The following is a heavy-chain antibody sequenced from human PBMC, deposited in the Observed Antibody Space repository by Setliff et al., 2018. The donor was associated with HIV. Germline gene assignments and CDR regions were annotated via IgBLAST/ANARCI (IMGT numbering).Heavy chain of an antibody. J-gene: IGHJ3*01. Sequence: SETLSLTCSVSGSSISSNSYWWAWIRQPPGKGLEYIGTIYHRGGTFNNPSLKSRVVMSVDTSKNQFSLKLTSVTAADTATYYCARDTGVNVAPDGRGYHTFDCWGRGTMVTVSS. CDR1: GSSISSNSY. D-gene: IGHD2-8*02. CDR2: IYHRGGT. V-gene: IGHV4-38-2*02. CDR3: ARDTGVNVAPDGRGYHTFDC.